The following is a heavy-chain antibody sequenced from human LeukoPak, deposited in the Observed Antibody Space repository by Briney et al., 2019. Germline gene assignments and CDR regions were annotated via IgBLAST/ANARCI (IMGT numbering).Heavy chain of an antibody. CDR2: IYYSGTI. CDR3: ARDRGSEGGFDY. J-gene: IGHJ4*02. CDR1: GGSISSSSYY. V-gene: IGHV4-61*01. Sequence: PSETLSLTCTVSGGSISSSSYYWGWLRQPPGKGLEWIGYIYYSGTINYNPSLKSRVTISVDTSKNQLSLKMTSVTAAETAVYYCARDRGSEGGFDYWGQGTLVTVSS. D-gene: IGHD2-15*01.